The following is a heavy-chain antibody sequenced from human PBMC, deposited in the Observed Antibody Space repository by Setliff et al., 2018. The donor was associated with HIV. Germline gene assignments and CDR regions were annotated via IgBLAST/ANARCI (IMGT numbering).Heavy chain of an antibody. D-gene: IGHD6-19*01. V-gene: IGHV3-23*01. CDR3: ALGGLSSGWEVS. Sequence: GESLKISCAASGFAFGSFAMSWIRQAPGKALEWVSSITDDGLSTFYAGSVRGRFTLSRDNSRNTLFLQMNSLRGEDTALYYCALGGLSSGWEVSWGQGTLVTVSS. CDR1: GFAFGSFA. CDR2: ITDDGLST. J-gene: IGHJ5*02.